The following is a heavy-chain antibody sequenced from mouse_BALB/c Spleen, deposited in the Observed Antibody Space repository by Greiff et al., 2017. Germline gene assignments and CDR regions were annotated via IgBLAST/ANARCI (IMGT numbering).Heavy chain of an antibody. V-gene: IGHV1S135*01. Sequence: VQLKQSGPELMKPGASVKISCKASGYSFTSYYMHWVKQSHGKSLEWIGYIDPFNGGTSYNQKFKGKATLTVDKSSSTAYMHLSSLTSEDSAVYYCARSGITGFAYWGQGTLVTVSA. J-gene: IGHJ3*01. CDR1: GYSFTSYY. D-gene: IGHD1-1*01. CDR2: IDPFNGGT. CDR3: ARSGITGFAY.